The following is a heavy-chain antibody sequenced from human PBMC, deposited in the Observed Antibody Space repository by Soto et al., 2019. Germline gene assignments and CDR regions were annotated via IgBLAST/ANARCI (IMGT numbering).Heavy chain of an antibody. D-gene: IGHD3-10*01. CDR2: IGTAGDT. Sequence: EVQLVESGGGLVQPGGSLRLSCAASGFTFSSYDMHWVRQATGKGLEWVSAIGTAGDTYYPGSVKGRFTISRENAKNSSYLQLNSLRAEDTAVYYCARGILEWFGEGDPENYHYGMDVWGQGTTVTVSS. J-gene: IGHJ6*02. V-gene: IGHV3-13*01. CDR3: ARGILEWFGEGDPENYHYGMDV. CDR1: GFTFSSYD.